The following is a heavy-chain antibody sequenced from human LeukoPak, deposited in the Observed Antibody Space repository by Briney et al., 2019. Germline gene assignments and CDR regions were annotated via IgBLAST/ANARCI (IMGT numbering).Heavy chain of an antibody. V-gene: IGHV1-46*01. CDR2: INPSGGST. Sequence: GASVKVSCKASGYTFTSYYMHWVRQAPGQGLEWMGIINPSGGSTSYAQKFQGRVTTTRDTSTSTVYMELSSLRSEDTAVYYCAREGDVDTATWHWFNPWGQGTLVTVSS. J-gene: IGHJ5*02. CDR1: GYTFTSYY. D-gene: IGHD5-18*01. CDR3: AREGDVDTATWHWFNP.